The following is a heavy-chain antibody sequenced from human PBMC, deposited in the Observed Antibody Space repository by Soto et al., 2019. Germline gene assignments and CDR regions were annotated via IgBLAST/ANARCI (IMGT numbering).Heavy chain of an antibody. J-gene: IGHJ4*02. V-gene: IGHV4-38-2*01. CDR1: GDSIRSDYY. CDR3: ARARIAAAVPYYFDY. CDR2: MYHSGST. D-gene: IGHD6-13*01. Sequence: SETLSLTCGVSGDSIRSDYYWGWIRQPPGKGLEWIGSMYHSGSTYYNPSLKSRVTISVDTSKNQFSLKLSSVTAADTAVYYCARARIAAAVPYYFDYWGQGTLVTVSS.